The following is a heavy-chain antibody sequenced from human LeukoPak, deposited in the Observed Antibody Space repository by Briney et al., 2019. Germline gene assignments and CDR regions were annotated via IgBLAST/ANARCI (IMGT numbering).Heavy chain of an antibody. CDR3: AREGGITMVRGVITTFHKYFDY. Sequence: HPGGSLRLSCAASGFTFSSYAMHWVRQAPGKGLEWVAVISYDGSNKYYADSVKGRFTISRDNSRNTLYLQMNSLRAEDTAVYYCAREGGITMVRGVITTFHKYFDYWGQGTLVTVSS. CDR1: GFTFSSYA. J-gene: IGHJ4*02. CDR2: ISYDGSNK. D-gene: IGHD3-10*01. V-gene: IGHV3-30*04.